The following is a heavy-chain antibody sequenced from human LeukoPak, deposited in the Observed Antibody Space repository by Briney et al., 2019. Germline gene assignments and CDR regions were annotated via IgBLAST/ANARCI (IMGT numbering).Heavy chain of an antibody. J-gene: IGHJ4*02. CDR1: GFTFSSYA. D-gene: IGHD3-22*01. CDR3: ARDESAYYYDSSGYYPHDY. V-gene: IGHV3-48*04. CDR2: ISSSGSTI. Sequence: HPGGSLRLSCAASGFTFSSYAMSWVRQAPGKGLEWVSYISSSGSTIYYADSVKGRFTISRDNAKNSLYLQMNSLRAEDTAVYYCARDESAYYYDSSGYYPHDYWGQGTLVTVSS.